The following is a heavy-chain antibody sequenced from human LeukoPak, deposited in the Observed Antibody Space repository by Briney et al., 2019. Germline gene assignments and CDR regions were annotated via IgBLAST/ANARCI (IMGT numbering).Heavy chain of an antibody. J-gene: IGHJ3*02. CDR1: GFAISSSW. V-gene: IGHV3-7*01. Sequence: GGSLRPSCVVSGFAISSSWMTWVRQAPGKGLEWVANINQDGSEEHYVDSVRGRFTISRDNAKDSLYLQMNSLRGEDTAVYYCAREPGLGYAFDIWGQGSMVTVSS. D-gene: IGHD3-10*01. CDR3: AREPGLGYAFDI. CDR2: INQDGSEE.